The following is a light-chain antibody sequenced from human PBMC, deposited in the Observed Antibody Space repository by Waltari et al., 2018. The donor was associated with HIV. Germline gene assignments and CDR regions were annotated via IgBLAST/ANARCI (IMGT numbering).Light chain of an antibody. CDR2: SAS. CDR3: MQGLQTPWT. CDR1: QSLLHINGYDC. J-gene: IGKJ1*01. V-gene: IGKV2-28*01. Sequence: EIVMTLSPHSLPVTPGEPASISCRSTQSLLHINGYDCLHWYLQKPGHSPQLLIYSASNRASGVPDRFSGSGSGTEFTLKISRVEAEDVGVYYCMQGLQTPWTFGQGTKVEIK.